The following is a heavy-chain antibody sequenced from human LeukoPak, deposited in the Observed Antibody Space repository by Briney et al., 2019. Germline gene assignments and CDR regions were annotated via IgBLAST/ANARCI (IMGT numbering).Heavy chain of an antibody. V-gene: IGHV4-59*01. CDR2: IYDSGST. CDR3: ARQSISGSSLSYFDY. Sequence: PSETLSLTCTVSGGSISSYYWSWIRQPPGKGLEWIGNIYDSGSTNYNPSLKSRVTISVDTSKNQCSLKLSSVTAADSAVYYCARQSISGSSLSYFDYWGQGTLVNVSS. CDR1: GGSISSYY. J-gene: IGHJ4*02. D-gene: IGHD3-22*01.